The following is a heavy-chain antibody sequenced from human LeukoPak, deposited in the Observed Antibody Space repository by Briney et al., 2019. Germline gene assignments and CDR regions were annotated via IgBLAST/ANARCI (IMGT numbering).Heavy chain of an antibody. V-gene: IGHV3-23*01. CDR2: ISGSGGST. D-gene: IGHD5-24*01. J-gene: IGHJ4*02. CDR1: GFTFSSYA. Sequence: GGSLRLSCAASGFTFSSYAMSWVRQAPGKGLEWVSAISGSGGSTYYADFVKGRFTISRDNSKNTLYLQMNSLRAEDTAVYYCAQDRWLQRYFDYWGQGTLVTVSS. CDR3: AQDRWLQRYFDY.